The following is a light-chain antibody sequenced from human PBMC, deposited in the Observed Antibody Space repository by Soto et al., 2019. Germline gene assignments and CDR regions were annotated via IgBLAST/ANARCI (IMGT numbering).Light chain of an antibody. J-gene: IGKJ3*01. CDR3: QKYSSVPV. Sequence: DIQMTQSPTSLSASVGDRVTITCRASQDIRNFVAWYQQKPGKAPRLLIYAASTLQAGVPFRFSGSGSGTDLTLTIISLQPDDVATYSGQKYSSVPVFGPGTKVEIK. CDR1: QDIRNF. V-gene: IGKV1-27*01. CDR2: AAS.